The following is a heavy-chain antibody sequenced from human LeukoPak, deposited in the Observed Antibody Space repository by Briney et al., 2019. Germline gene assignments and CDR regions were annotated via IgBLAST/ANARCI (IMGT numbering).Heavy chain of an antibody. Sequence: SETLSLTCAVYGGSFSGYYWSWIRQPPGKGLEWIGEINQSGSTNYNPSLKSRVTISVDTSKNQFSLKLSSVTAADTAVYYCARGHPKSYCSSTSCREGPLDYWGQGTLVTVSS. J-gene: IGHJ4*02. CDR2: INQSGST. CDR1: GGSFSGYY. CDR3: ARGHPKSYCSSTSCREGPLDY. V-gene: IGHV4-34*01. D-gene: IGHD2-2*01.